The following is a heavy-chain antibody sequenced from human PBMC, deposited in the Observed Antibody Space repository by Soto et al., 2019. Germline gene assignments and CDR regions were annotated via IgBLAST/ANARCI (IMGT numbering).Heavy chain of an antibody. CDR3: ARGYVTGRRYDAFDI. V-gene: IGHV4-30-4*01. CDR1: GDSISSGDYY. J-gene: IGHJ3*02. CDR2: IYYSGST. D-gene: IGHD7-27*01. Sequence: QVQLQESGPGLVKPSQTLSLTCTVSGDSISSGDYYWRWIRQPPGKGLEWIGYIYYSGSTYYNPSLKGRFTISVDRSKSQFSLKLTSVTAADTAVYYCARGYVTGRRYDAFDIWGQGTMVTVSS.